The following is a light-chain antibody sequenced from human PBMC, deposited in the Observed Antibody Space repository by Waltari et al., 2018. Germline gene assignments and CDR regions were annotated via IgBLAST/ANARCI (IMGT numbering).Light chain of an antibody. CDR2: DAS. CDR1: QNIINF. Sequence: EIVLTQSPATLSLSPGDRATLSRRASQNIINFLAWYHQKPGQAPRLLIFDASKRATRIPARFSGSGSGTEFTLTISSLEPEDFAVYYCHQRRNWRGTFGQGTKVEIK. CDR3: HQRRNWRGT. J-gene: IGKJ1*01. V-gene: IGKV3-11*01.